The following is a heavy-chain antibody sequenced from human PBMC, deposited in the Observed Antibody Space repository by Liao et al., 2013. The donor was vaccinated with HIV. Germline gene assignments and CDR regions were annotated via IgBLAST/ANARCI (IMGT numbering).Heavy chain of an antibody. D-gene: IGHD2-2*01. CDR2: IYTSGST. CDR1: GGSISSGSYY. CDR3: ARTSVVPAAVDY. Sequence: QLQLQESGPGLVKPSQTLSLTCTVSGGSISSGSYYWSWIRQPAGKGLEWIGRIYTSGSTNYNPSLKSRVTISVDTSKNQFSLKLSSVTAADTAVYYCARTSVVPAAVDYWGQGTLVTVSS. J-gene: IGHJ4*02. V-gene: IGHV4-61*02.